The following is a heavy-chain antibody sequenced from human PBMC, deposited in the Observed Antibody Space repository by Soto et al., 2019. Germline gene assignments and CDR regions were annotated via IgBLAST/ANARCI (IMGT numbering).Heavy chain of an antibody. CDR2: ISAYNGNT. D-gene: IGHD3-16*02. CDR3: ATVISYDYVWGSYRDMYYYYGMDV. V-gene: IGHV1-18*01. J-gene: IGHJ6*02. CDR1: GSTFPSYG. Sequence: ASVQVSCQASGSTFPSYGISWVRQATGQGLEWMGWISAYNGNTNYAQKLQGRVTMTTDTSTSTAYMELRSLRSDDTAVYYCATVISYDYVWGSYRDMYYYYGMDVWGQGTTVTVSS.